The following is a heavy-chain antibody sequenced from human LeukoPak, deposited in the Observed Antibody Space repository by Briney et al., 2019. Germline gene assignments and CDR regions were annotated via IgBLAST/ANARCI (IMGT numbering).Heavy chain of an antibody. V-gene: IGHV5-51*01. D-gene: IGHD6-13*01. J-gene: IGHJ3*02. Sequence: GESLKISCKGSGYSFTSYWIGWVRQMPGKGLEWMGIIYPGDSDTRYSPSFQGQVTISADKSISTAYLQWSSLKASDTAMYYRARVTHSSSWPHAFDIWGQGTMVTVSS. CDR2: IYPGDSDT. CDR1: GYSFTSYW. CDR3: ARVTHSSSWPHAFDI.